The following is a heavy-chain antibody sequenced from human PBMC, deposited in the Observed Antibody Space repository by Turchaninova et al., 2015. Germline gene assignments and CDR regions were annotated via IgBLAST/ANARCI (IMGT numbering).Heavy chain of an antibody. J-gene: IGHJ4*02. CDR1: GFIFSSSS. CDR2: ISASGSSI. D-gene: IGHD6-19*01. V-gene: IGHV3-48*04. CDR3: ARISEWYERH. Sequence: EVHLVESXXGLVXLGGSXRHSCAADGFIFSSSSMNWVRQAPGKGPGWVSFISASGSSIYYADSVKGRFTISRDNAKNSLYLQMNGLRVEDTAVYFCARISEWYERHWGQGTLVTVSS.